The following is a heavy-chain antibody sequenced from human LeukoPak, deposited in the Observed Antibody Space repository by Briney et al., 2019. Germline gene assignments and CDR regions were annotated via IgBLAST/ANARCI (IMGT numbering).Heavy chain of an antibody. CDR2: IYTSGST. CDR3: ARQEWELTYYFDY. D-gene: IGHD1-26*01. Sequence: PSQTLSLTCTVSGGSISSGSYYWSWIRQPAGKGLEWIGRIYTSGSTYYNPSLKSRVTISVDTSKNQFSLKLSSVTAADTAVYYCARQEWELTYYFDYWGQGTLVTVSS. J-gene: IGHJ4*02. CDR1: GGSISSGSYY. V-gene: IGHV4-61*02.